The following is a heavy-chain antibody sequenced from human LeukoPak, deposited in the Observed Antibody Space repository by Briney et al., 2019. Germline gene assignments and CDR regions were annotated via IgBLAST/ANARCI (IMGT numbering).Heavy chain of an antibody. V-gene: IGHV3-23*01. CDR1: GFTFSSYA. Sequence: GGSLRLSCAASGFTFSSYAMSWVRQAPGKGLEWVSSISGSTSSTYYVDSVKGRFTISRDNSKNTLYLQMNSLRAEDTALYYCAKARGYDQYTSYYYYGMDVWGQGTTVTVSS. CDR2: ISGSTSST. D-gene: IGHD5-12*01. CDR3: AKARGYDQYTSYYYYGMDV. J-gene: IGHJ6*02.